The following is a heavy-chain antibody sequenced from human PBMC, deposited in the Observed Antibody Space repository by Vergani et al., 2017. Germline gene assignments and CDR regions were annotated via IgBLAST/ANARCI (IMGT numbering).Heavy chain of an antibody. Sequence: QVQLQQWGAGLLKPSETLSLTCAVYGGSFSGYYWSWIRQPPGKGLEWIGEINHSGSTNYNPSLKSRVTISVDTSKNQFSLKLSSVTAADTAVYYCARGRGYCSSTSCYQDYWGQRTLVTVSS. V-gene: IGHV4-34*01. J-gene: IGHJ4*02. CDR3: ARGRGYCSSTSCYQDY. CDR2: INHSGST. CDR1: GGSFSGYY. D-gene: IGHD2-2*01.